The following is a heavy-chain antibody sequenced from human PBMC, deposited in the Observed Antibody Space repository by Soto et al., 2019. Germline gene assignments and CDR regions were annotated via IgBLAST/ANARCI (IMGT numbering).Heavy chain of an antibody. CDR3: TGCSGWLPTD. CDR2: ITQDGSEE. Sequence: EVQLVESEGGLVQPGGSLRLSCADSGFSSSPFWMTWVRQAPGKGLEWVALITQDGSEELYVDSVKGRFTISRDNAKNSLYLQMDSLRVEDTAVYYCTGCSGWLPTDWGQGTLVTVSS. V-gene: IGHV3-7*01. CDR1: GFSSSPFW. J-gene: IGHJ4*02. D-gene: IGHD6-19*01.